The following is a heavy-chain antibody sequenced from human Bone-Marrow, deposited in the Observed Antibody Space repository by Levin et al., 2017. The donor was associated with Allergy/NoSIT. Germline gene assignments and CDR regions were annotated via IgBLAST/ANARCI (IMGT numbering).Heavy chain of an antibody. Sequence: GGSLRLSCAASGFTFSTYSMNWVRQAPGKGLEWISYISSSGTTRNYADSVKGRFTVSRDNGKNSLYLQMNSLRAEDTAVYYCARDRSSYGGNSGWHFDLWGRGTLVTVSS. J-gene: IGHJ2*01. V-gene: IGHV3-48*01. CDR3: ARDRSSYGGNSGWHFDL. CDR1: GFTFSTYS. CDR2: ISSSGTTR. D-gene: IGHD4-23*01.